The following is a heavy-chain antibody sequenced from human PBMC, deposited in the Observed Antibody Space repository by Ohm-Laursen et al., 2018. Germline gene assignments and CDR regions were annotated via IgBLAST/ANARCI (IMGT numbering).Heavy chain of an antibody. CDR3: ARDPVRGLTDY. V-gene: IGHV3-48*03. CDR2: ISSSGSTI. CDR1: GFTFSNYV. Sequence: SLRLSCAASGFTFSNYVMTWVRQAPGKGLEWVSYISSSGSTIHYADSVKGRFTISRDNAKNSLYLQMNSLRAEDTAVYHCARDPVRGLTDYWGQGTLVTVSS. J-gene: IGHJ4*02. D-gene: IGHD3-16*01.